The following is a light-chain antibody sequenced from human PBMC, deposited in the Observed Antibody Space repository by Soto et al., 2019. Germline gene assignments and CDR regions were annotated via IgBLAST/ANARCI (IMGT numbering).Light chain of an antibody. CDR2: GAS. CDR1: QFVSSY. V-gene: IGKV3D-15*01. Sequence: EIVITQSPTTLSVSPGERATLSCRAGQFVSSYLAWYQQKPGQPPRLLIYGASTRAAGIPARFSGSGSGTEFTLTISSLQSEDFAVYYCQQYNSWPRTFGQGTKVDI. J-gene: IGKJ1*01. CDR3: QQYNSWPRT.